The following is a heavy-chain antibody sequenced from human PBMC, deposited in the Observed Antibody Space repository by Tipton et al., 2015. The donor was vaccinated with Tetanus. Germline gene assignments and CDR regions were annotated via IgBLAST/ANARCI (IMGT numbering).Heavy chain of an antibody. V-gene: IGHV3-23*03. D-gene: IGHD3-3*02. Sequence: GSLRLSCAASGFTFSNYAMSWVRQAPGKGLEWVSVIYSGSTGTFYVDSMGGRFTVSRDDSKNMLYLQMNSLRAEDTAVYYCAKDHFRDAFDIWGQGTMVTVSS. J-gene: IGHJ3*02. CDR1: GFTFSNYA. CDR2: IYSGSTGT. CDR3: AKDHFRDAFDI.